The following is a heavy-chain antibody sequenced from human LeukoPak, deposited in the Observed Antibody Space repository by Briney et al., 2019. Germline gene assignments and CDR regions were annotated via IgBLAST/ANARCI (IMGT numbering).Heavy chain of an antibody. CDR1: GFTFGDYA. V-gene: IGHV3-49*03. Sequence: GGSQRLSCTASGFTFGDYAMSWFRQAPGKGLEWVGFIRSKAYGGTTEYAASVKGRFTISRDDSKSIAYLQMNSLKTEDTAVYYCTRDRQWELPFDYWGQGTLVTVSS. D-gene: IGHD1-26*01. CDR2: IRSKAYGGTT. J-gene: IGHJ4*02. CDR3: TRDRQWELPFDY.